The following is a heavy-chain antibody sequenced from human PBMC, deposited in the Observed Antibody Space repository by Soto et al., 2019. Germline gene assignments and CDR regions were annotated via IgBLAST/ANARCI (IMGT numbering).Heavy chain of an antibody. V-gene: IGHV1-18*01. CDR1: GYTFTSYG. J-gene: IGHJ4*02. CDR2: ISAYNGNT. CDR3: ARTRSCGADCYPLPDY. Sequence: ASVKVSCKASGYTFTSYGISWVRQAPGQGLEWMGWISAYNGNTNYAQKLQGRVTMTTDTSTSTAYMELRSLRSDDTAVYFCARTRSCGADCYPLPDYWGRGTLVTVSS. D-gene: IGHD2-21*02.